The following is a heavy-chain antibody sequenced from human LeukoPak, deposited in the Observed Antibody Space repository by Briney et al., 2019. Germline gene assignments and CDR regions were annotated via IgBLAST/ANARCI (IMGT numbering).Heavy chain of an antibody. CDR1: GFTFSSYS. CDR3: ARDLRSRPTSSSWFDYYYYGMDV. CDR2: ISSSSSTI. V-gene: IGHV3-48*04. Sequence: GGSLRLSCAASGFTFSSYSMNWVRQAPGKGLEWVSYISSSSSTIYYADSVKGRFTISRDNAKNSLYLQMNSLRAEDTAVYYCARDLRSRPTSSSWFDYYYYGMDVWGQGTTVTVSS. J-gene: IGHJ6*02. D-gene: IGHD6-13*01.